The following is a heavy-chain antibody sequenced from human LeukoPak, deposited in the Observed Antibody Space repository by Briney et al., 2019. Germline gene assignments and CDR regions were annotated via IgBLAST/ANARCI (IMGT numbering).Heavy chain of an antibody. Sequence: SVKVSCKASGGTFSSYAISWVRQAPGQGLEWMGGIIPIFGTANYAQKFQGRVTITADKSTSTAYMELSSLRSEDTAVYYCARAGKYYDFWSAYSPGGYMDVWGQGTTVTVSS. J-gene: IGHJ6*03. CDR3: ARAGKYYDFWSAYSPGGYMDV. CDR2: IIPIFGTA. D-gene: IGHD3-3*01. V-gene: IGHV1-69*06. CDR1: GGTFSSYA.